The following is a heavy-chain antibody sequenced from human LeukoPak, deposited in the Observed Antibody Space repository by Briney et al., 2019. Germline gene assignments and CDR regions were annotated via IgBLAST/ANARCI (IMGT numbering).Heavy chain of an antibody. CDR1: GFTFSGSA. CDR3: TRHIPNNGYGNFDY. J-gene: IGHJ4*02. Sequence: PGGSLRLSCAASGFTFSGSAMHWVRQASGKGLEWVGRIRSKANSYATAYAASVKGRFSISRGDSKNMAYLQMNSLKTEDTAVYYCTRHIPNNGYGNFDYWGQGTLVTVSS. D-gene: IGHD5-18*01. V-gene: IGHV3-73*01. CDR2: IRSKANSYAT.